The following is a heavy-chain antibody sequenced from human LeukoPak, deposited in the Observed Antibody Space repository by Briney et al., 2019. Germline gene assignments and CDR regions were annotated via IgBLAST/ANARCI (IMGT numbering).Heavy chain of an antibody. CDR2: INPNSGGT. D-gene: IGHD6-19*01. CDR3: ARGTIAVAGTIDY. CDR1: GYTFTGYY. V-gene: IGHV1-2*02. J-gene: IGHJ4*02. Sequence: ASVKVSCKASGYTFTGYYMHWVRQAPGQGLEWMGWINPNSGGTNYAQKFQGRVTMTRDTSISTAYMELSRLRSDDTAVYYCARGTIAVAGTIDYWGQGTLVTVSS.